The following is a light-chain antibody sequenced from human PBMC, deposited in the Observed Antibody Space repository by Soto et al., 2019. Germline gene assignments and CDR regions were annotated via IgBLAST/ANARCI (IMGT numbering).Light chain of an antibody. CDR3: MQGTQGPWT. J-gene: IGKJ1*01. CDR2: TVS. CDR1: QSLGHSDGATY. Sequence: EVVLTQSPLSLPVTVGQPASISCRSSQSLGHSDGATYLNWFHQRPGQSPRRLIYTVSVRDSGVPNWFRGSGSGTDSPLKISRLEAADVRIFYCMQGTQGPWTFGQGTKVEI. V-gene: IGKV2-30*02.